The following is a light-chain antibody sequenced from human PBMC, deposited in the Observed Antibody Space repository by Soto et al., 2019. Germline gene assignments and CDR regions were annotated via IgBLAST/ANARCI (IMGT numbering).Light chain of an antibody. CDR1: QDIREY. CDR3: QQSYSTPPT. V-gene: IGKV1-39*01. J-gene: IGKJ1*01. CDR2: AAS. Sequence: DIQMTQSPSSLSASVGDRVTITCQASQDIREYVNWYQLKPGKAPKLLIYAASSLQSGVPSRFSGSGSGTDFTLTISSLQPEDFATYYCQQSYSTPPTFGQGTKVEIK.